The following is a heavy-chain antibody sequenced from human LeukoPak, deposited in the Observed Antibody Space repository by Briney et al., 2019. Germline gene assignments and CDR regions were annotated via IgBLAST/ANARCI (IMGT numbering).Heavy chain of an antibody. CDR2: ISYDGSNK. Sequence: GGSLRLSCAASGFTFSSYGMHWVRQAPGKGLEWVAVISYDGSNKYNADSVKGRFTISRDNSKNTPYLQMNSLRAEDTAVYYCAKDRYYGSGSFFDYWGQGTLVTVSS. V-gene: IGHV3-30*18. J-gene: IGHJ4*02. D-gene: IGHD3-10*01. CDR1: GFTFSSYG. CDR3: AKDRYYGSGSFFDY.